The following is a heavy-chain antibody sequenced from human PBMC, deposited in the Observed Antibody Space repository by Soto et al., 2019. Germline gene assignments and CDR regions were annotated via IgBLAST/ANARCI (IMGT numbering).Heavy chain of an antibody. J-gene: IGHJ6*03. CDR1: GFTFSSYA. CDR2: ISGSGGST. Sequence: EVQLLESGGGLVQPGGSLRLSCAASGFTFSSYAMSWVRQAPGKGLEWVSAISGSGGSTYYAVSVKGRFTISRDNSKNTLYLQMNSLRAEDTAVYYCAKVGTGSTSWYYYYMDVWGKGTTVTVSS. V-gene: IGHV3-23*01. CDR3: AKVGTGSTSWYYYYMDV. D-gene: IGHD2-2*01.